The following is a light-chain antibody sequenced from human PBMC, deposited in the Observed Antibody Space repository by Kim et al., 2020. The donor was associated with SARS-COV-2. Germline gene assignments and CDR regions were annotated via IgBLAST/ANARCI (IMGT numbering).Light chain of an antibody. CDR2: HDD. J-gene: IGLJ1*01. CDR1: NLGSKS. Sequence: SYELTQPPSLSVAPGKTATITCGGTNLGSKSVHWYQQKPGQAPVVVISHDDDRPSGTPERFSGSNSGNTATLTISRVEAGDEADYYCQVWDGVSVQYVFG. CDR3: QVWDGVSVQYV. V-gene: IGLV3-21*04.